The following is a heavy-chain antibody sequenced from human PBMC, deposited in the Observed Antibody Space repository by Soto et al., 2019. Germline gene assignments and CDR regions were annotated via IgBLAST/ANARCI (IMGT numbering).Heavy chain of an antibody. D-gene: IGHD2-21*01. Sequence: PSETLSLTCTVSGGSISSYYWSWIRQPPGKGLEWIGYIYYSGSTNYNPSLKSRVTISVDTSKNQFSLKLSSVTAADTAVYYCARYHSDEYYDIYTDVRRKGLPVTV. J-gene: IGHJ6*03. CDR2: IYYSGST. CDR1: GGSISSYY. CDR3: ARYHSDEYYDIYTDV. V-gene: IGHV4-59*01.